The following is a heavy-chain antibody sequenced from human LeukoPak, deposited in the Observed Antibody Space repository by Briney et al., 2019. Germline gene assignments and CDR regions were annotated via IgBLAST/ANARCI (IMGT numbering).Heavy chain of an antibody. CDR1: DASIRSHH. D-gene: IGHD3-22*01. J-gene: IGHJ4*02. CDR3: ARSGDSSAYYSF. V-gene: IGHV4-59*11. Sequence: SETLSLTCTVSDASIRSHHWTWIRQPPGKGLEWIGNVYYVGSTSYSPSLKSRVTISLDTSKNQFSLEMNSVTAADTAVYYCARSGDSSAYYSFWGQGILVTVSS. CDR2: VYYVGST.